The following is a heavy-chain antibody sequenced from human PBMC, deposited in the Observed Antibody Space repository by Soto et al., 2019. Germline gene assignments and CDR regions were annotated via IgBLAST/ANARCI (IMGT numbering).Heavy chain of an antibody. Sequence: SETLSLTCTVSGGSISSYYWSWIRQPPGKGLEWIGYIYYSGSTNYNPSLKSRVTISVDTSKNQFSLKLSSVTAADTAVYYCARDLRAARHPYYYYYGMDVWGQGTAVTVSS. CDR1: GGSISSYY. CDR2: IYYSGST. D-gene: IGHD6-6*01. V-gene: IGHV4-59*01. J-gene: IGHJ6*02. CDR3: ARDLRAARHPYYYYYGMDV.